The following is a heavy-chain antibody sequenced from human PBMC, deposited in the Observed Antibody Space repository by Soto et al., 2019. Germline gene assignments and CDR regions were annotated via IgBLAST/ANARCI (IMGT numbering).Heavy chain of an antibody. J-gene: IGHJ4*02. CDR2: IYYSGST. CDR1: GGSISSGGYY. Sequence: QVQLQESGPGLVKPSQTLSLTCTVSGGSISSGGYYWSWIRQHPGKGLEWIGYIYYSGSTYYNPSLKSRVTISVDTSKNQFSLKLSSVTAADTAVYYCARERSRYDYSNYVPHFIDNWGQGTLVTVSS. D-gene: IGHD4-4*01. V-gene: IGHV4-31*03. CDR3: ARERSRYDYSNYVPHFIDN.